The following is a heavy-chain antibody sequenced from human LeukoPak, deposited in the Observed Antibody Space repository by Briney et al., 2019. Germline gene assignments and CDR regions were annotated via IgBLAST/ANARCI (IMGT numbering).Heavy chain of an antibody. CDR3: AGGYYFDY. CDR1: GFTFSSYS. Sequence: GGSLRLSCAASGFTFSSYSMNWVRQAPGKGLEWVSVIYIGGSTFHADSVKGRFTISRDNSKDMLYLQMNSLRAEDTVVYYCAGGYYFDYWGQGTLVTVSS. CDR2: IYIGGST. V-gene: IGHV3-66*01. J-gene: IGHJ4*02.